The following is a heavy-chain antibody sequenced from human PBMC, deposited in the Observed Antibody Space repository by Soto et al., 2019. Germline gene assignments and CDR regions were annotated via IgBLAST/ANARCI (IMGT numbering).Heavy chain of an antibody. Sequence: ASVKVSCKASGYTFTSYAMHWVRQAPGQRLEWMGWINAGNGNTKYSQKFQGRVTITRDTSASTAYMELSSLRSEDTAVYYRARSVVVTAIAYFQHWGRGTLVTVSS. CDR2: INAGNGNT. CDR3: ARSVVVTAIAYFQH. J-gene: IGHJ1*01. D-gene: IGHD2-21*02. V-gene: IGHV1-3*01. CDR1: GYTFTSYA.